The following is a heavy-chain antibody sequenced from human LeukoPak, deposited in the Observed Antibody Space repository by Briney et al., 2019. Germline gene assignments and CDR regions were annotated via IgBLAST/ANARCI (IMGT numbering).Heavy chain of an antibody. CDR3: ARDNSVGDTAWWFDP. V-gene: IGHV1-46*01. D-gene: IGHD1-26*01. CDR1: GYTFTSYY. CDR2: INPSGSST. J-gene: IGHJ5*02. Sequence: GASVKVSCKASGYTFTSYYMHWVRQAPGQELEWMGLINPSGSSTSYAQKFQGRLSLTRDMSTSTDYMELSSLRSEDTAVYYCARDNSVGDTAWWFDPWGQGTLVTVSS.